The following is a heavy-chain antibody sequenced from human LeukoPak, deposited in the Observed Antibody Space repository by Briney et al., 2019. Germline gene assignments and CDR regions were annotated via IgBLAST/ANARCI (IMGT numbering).Heavy chain of an antibody. D-gene: IGHD2-15*01. J-gene: IGHJ6*03. CDR3: ARGYPYCSGGSCYYYYYMDV. Sequence: ASVKVSCKASGYTFTSYDINWVRQATGQGLEWMGWMNPNSGNTGYAQKFQVRGTITADEATSTAYMELSSMRSEDTAVYYCARGYPYCSGGSCYYYYYMDVWGKGTTVTISS. V-gene: IGHV1-8*01. CDR2: MNPNSGNT. CDR1: GYTFTSYD.